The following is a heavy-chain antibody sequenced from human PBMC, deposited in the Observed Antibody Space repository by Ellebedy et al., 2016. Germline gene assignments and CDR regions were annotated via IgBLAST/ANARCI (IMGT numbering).Heavy chain of an antibody. CDR3: ARDSPGYSYGFSRDGMDV. CDR2: ISWNSGNI. Sequence: GESLKISXAASGFNFDDYGMHWVRQAPGKGLEWVSSISWNSGNIGYADFAKGRFTISRDNAKNSLYLQMKSLRAEDTALYYCARDSPGYSYGFSRDGMDVWGQGTTVTVSS. D-gene: IGHD5-18*01. V-gene: IGHV3-9*01. J-gene: IGHJ6*02. CDR1: GFNFDDYG.